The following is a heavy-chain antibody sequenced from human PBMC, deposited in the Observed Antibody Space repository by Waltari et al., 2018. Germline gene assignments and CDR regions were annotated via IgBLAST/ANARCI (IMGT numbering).Heavy chain of an antibody. CDR2: INHSGST. J-gene: IGHJ6*03. CDR3: ARDVETTVTTATRKSYYYYMDV. Sequence: QVQLQQWGAGLLKPSATLSLPCAVDGGSFSGYYGRWIRQPPGKGLGGIGEINHSGSTNYSPSLKSRVPISVDTSKNQFSLKLSSVTAADTAVYYCARDVETTVTTATRKSYYYYMDVWGKGTTVTVSS. V-gene: IGHV4-34*01. CDR1: GGSFSGYY. D-gene: IGHD4-17*01.